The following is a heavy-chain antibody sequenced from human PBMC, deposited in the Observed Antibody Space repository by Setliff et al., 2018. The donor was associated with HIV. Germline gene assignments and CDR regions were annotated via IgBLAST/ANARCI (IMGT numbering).Heavy chain of an antibody. J-gene: IGHJ4*02. CDR3: ARLGYNYDSSGHGL. CDR1: GGSFSGHY. Sequence: SETLSLTCAVYGGSFSGHYWNWFRQPPGKGLEWIGEINHSGSTNYKSSLKSRVTISADTSKRLFSLKLSSVTAADTAVYYCARLGYNYDSSGHGLWGQGTLVTVSS. V-gene: IGHV4-34*01. CDR2: INHSGST. D-gene: IGHD3-22*01.